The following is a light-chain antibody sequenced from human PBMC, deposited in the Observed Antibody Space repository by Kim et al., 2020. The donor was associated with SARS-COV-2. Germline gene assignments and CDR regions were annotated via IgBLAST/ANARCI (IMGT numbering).Light chain of an antibody. Sequence: PGGALPLPRRSSTGAVTGDHYPYWFQQKPSQAPRTLIYNTSKTHSWTPARFSGSLLWGKAALTLSGAQPEDEADFYCLLYYSGARVFGGGTQLTVL. J-gene: IGLJ2*01. CDR1: TGAVTGDHY. V-gene: IGLV7-46*01. CDR2: NTS. CDR3: LLYYSGARV.